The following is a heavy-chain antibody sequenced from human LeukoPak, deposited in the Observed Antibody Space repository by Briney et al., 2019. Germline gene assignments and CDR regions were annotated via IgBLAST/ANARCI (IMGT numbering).Heavy chain of an antibody. CDR2: IYHSGST. CDR3: ARERVGEWLQPEYYFDY. V-gene: IGHV4-31*03. J-gene: IGHJ4*02. D-gene: IGHD3-16*01. CDR1: GGSISSGGYY. Sequence: SETLSLTCTVSGGSISSGGYYWSWIRQHPGKGLEWIGYIYHSGSTYYNPSLKSRVTISVDTSKNQFSLKLSSVTAADAAVYYCARERVGEWLQPEYYFDYWGQGTLVTVSS.